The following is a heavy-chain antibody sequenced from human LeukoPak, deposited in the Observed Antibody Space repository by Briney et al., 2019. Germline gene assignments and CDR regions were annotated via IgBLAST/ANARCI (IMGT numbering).Heavy chain of an antibody. CDR2: INPNSGGT. D-gene: IGHD6-25*01. Sequence: GAAVKVPCKASGYTFTGYYMHGVRQAPGQGLEWMGWINPNSGGTKYAQEFQGRVPLIMDTSLSTAYMELSRLRSDDTAVYYCARGAAGYYYYMDVWGKGTTVTVSS. V-gene: IGHV1-2*02. J-gene: IGHJ6*03. CDR3: ARGAAGYYYYMDV. CDR1: GYTFTGYY.